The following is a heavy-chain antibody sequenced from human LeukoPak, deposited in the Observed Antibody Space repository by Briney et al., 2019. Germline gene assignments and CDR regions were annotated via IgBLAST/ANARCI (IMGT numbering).Heavy chain of an antibody. CDR2: ISYDGSNK. V-gene: IGHV3-30*14. CDR1: GFTFSSYA. J-gene: IGHJ3*02. D-gene: IGHD1-26*01. Sequence: KPGGSLRLSCAASGFTFSSYAMHWVRQAPGKGLEWVAVISYDGSNKYYADSVKGRFTISRDNAKNSLYLQMNSLRAGDTAVYYCARAPVGEYAFDIWGQGTMVTVSS. CDR3: ARAPVGEYAFDI.